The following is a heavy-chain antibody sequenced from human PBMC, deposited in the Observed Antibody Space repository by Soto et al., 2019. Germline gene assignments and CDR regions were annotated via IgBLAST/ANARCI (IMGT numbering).Heavy chain of an antibody. CDR3: ARVGGLAARTFDY. CDR2: IYYSGST. D-gene: IGHD6-6*01. J-gene: IGHJ4*02. Sequence: TLSLTCTVSGGSISDFYWSWIRQPPGKGLEWIGYIYYSGSTNYNPSLKSRVTISVDTSKNQFSLNLRSMSPADTAVYYCARVGGLAARTFDYWGPGTLVTVSS. CDR1: GGSISDFY. V-gene: IGHV4-59*01.